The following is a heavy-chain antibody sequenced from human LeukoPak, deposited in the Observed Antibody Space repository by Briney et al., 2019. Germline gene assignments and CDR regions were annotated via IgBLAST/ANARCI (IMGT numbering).Heavy chain of an antibody. D-gene: IGHD6-13*01. J-gene: IGHJ4*02. CDR3: ARDHTSSWYRGFDY. Sequence: PSETLSLTCSVSGGSITSYYWSWIRQPPGKGLEWIAYISYSGSPNYNPSLKSRVTISLDTSKNHFSLELTSVTAADTAVYYCARDHTSSWYRGFDYWGQGTLVTVSS. CDR2: ISYSGSP. V-gene: IGHV4-59*01. CDR1: GGSITSYY.